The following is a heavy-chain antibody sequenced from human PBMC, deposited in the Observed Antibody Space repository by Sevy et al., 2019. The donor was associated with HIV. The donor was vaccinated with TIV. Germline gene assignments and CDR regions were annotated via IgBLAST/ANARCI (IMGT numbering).Heavy chain of an antibody. CDR2: FDPTGGSR. V-gene: IGHV1-46*01. Sequence: ASVKVSCKTSGYTFSTYYIYWVRQAPGQGLEWIGIFDPTGGSRSYAQRFQGRLTMTGDTSTSTAYMALSSLTSEDTAVYYCARDRDVSGNYLEYFYYAMDVWGQGTTVTVSS. J-gene: IGHJ6*02. CDR3: ARDRDVSGNYLEYFYYAMDV. D-gene: IGHD1-26*01. CDR1: GYTFSTYY.